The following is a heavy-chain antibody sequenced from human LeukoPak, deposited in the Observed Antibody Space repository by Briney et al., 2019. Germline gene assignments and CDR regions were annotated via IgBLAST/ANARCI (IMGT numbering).Heavy chain of an antibody. CDR1: GYTFTSYY. V-gene: IGHV1-46*01. D-gene: IGHD3-3*01. J-gene: IGHJ5*02. CDR3: ARDCGPITNYDFWSGYYLSWFDP. Sequence: GASVKVSCKASGYTFTSYYMHWVRQAPGQGLEWMGIINPSGGSTSYAQKFQGRVTMTRDTSTSTVYMELSGLRSEDTAVYYCARDCGPITNYDFWSGYYLSWFDPWGQGTLVTVSS. CDR2: INPSGGST.